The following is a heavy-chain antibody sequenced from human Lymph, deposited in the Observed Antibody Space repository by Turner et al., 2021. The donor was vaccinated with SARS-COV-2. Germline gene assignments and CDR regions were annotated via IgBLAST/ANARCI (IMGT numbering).Heavy chain of an antibody. CDR2: INPNSSGI. V-gene: IGHV1-2*02. D-gene: IGHD3-10*01. CDR1: GSTFTGYY. CDR3: ARSRDLPSMVRGVDTFDY. J-gene: IGHJ4*02. Sequence: QVQLVQSGAEVKKAGASVKVSCKASGSTFTGYYMHWVRQAPGQGLECMGWINPNSSGINYAQKVQGRVTITRDKAISTAYMELNRLRSDDTAVYYCARSRDLPSMVRGVDTFDYWGQGTLVTVSS.